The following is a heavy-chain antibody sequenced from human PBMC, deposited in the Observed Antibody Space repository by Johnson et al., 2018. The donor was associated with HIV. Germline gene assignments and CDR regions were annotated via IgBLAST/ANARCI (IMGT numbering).Heavy chain of an antibody. J-gene: IGHJ3*02. CDR2: ISDDGTNT. D-gene: IGHD1-1*01. CDR1: EFSFSTYA. CDR3: AGGTTGTTRENAFDI. V-gene: IGHV3-30-3*01. Sequence: EQLVESGGGVVQPERSLRLSCAASEFSFSTYAMRWVRQAPGKGLEGVAVISDDGTNTDYADAVTGRFTISRDNAKKTLYLQMNSLTVEDTAVYYCAGGTTGTTRENAFDIWGQGTMVIVSS.